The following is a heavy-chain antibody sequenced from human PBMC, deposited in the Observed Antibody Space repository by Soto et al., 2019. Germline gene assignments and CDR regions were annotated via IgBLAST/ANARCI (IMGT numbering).Heavy chain of an antibody. J-gene: IGHJ5*02. V-gene: IGHV4-39*01. CDR2: IYYSGST. CDR1: GGSISSRGYY. Sequence: QLQLQESGPGLVKPSETLSLTCTVSGGSISSRGYYWGWIRQPPGKGLEWIGTIYYSGSTYYNPSLKSRVTISVDTSNNRFSRKLSSVTAADTAVYYCATSNWFDPWGQGTLVTVSS. CDR3: ATSNWFDP.